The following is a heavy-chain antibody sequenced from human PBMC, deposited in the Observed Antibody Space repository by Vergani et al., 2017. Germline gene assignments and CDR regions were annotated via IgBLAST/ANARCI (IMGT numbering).Heavy chain of an antibody. CDR2: ISGSGGST. CDR1: GFTFSSYA. V-gene: IGHV3-23*01. Sequence: EVQLLESGGGLVQPGGSLKLSCAASGFTFSSYAMSWVRQAPGKGLEWVSAISGSGGSTYYADSVKGRFTISRDNSKNTLYLQMNSLRAEDTAVYYCAKDGAYYYGSGSYYWGQGTLVTVSS. CDR3: AKDGAYYYGSGSYY. J-gene: IGHJ4*02. D-gene: IGHD3-10*01.